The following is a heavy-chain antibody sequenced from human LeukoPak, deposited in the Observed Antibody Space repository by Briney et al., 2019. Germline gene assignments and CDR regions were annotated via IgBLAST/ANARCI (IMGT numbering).Heavy chain of an antibody. V-gene: IGHV4-59*01. CDR1: GGSISSYY. Sequence: PSETLSLTCTVSGGSISSYYWSWIRKPPGKGLEWIAYSYYCGSTNYNPSLKSRVTISVDTSKNQFSLKLSSVTAADTAVYDCARGYYDSSGYCYFDYWVQATMVTDSS. J-gene: IGHJ4*02. CDR3: ARGYYDSSGYCYFDY. D-gene: IGHD3-22*01. CDR2: SYYCGST.